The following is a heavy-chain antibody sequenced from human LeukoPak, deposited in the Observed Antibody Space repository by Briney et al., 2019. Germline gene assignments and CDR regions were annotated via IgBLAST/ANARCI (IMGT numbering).Heavy chain of an antibody. V-gene: IGHV4-34*01. CDR1: GGSFSGYY. D-gene: IGHD1-26*01. Sequence: SETLSLTCAVYGGSFSGYYWSWIRQPPGKGLEWIGEINHSGSTNYNPSLKSRVTTSVDTSKNQFSLKLSPVTAADTAVYYCARHGERRVVGATRRPYDYWGQGTLVTVSS. J-gene: IGHJ4*02. CDR2: INHSGST. CDR3: ARHGERRVVGATRRPYDY.